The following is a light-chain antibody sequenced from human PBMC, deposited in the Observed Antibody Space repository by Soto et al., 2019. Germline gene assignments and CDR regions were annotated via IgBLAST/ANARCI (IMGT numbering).Light chain of an antibody. Sequence: DIQMTQSPSSLSASVGDRVTITCRASQNIGRYLNWYQQKPGKAPKVLIYTASSLENGVSSRFSGSGSGTDFTLTINSLQPEDFATDYCQQSYNTPPYTFGPGTKLEI. J-gene: IGKJ2*01. V-gene: IGKV1-39*01. CDR3: QQSYNTPPYT. CDR1: QNIGRY. CDR2: TAS.